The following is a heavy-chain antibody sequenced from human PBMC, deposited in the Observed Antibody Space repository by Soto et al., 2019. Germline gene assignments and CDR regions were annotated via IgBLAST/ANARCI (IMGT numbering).Heavy chain of an antibody. CDR2: IVVGSGNT. Sequence: GASVKVSCKASGFTSTSSAMQWVRQARGQRLEWIGWIVVGSGNTNYAQKFQERVTITRDMSTSTAYMELSSLRSEDTAVYYCAAAHSPISHYDYIWGSYRNYMDVWGKGTTVTVSS. V-gene: IGHV1-58*02. J-gene: IGHJ6*03. CDR1: GFTSTSSA. D-gene: IGHD3-16*01. CDR3: AAAHSPISHYDYIWGSYRNYMDV.